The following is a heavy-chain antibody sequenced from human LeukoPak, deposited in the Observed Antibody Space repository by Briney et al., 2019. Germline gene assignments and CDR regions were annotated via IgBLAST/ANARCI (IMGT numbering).Heavy chain of an antibody. J-gene: IGHJ4*02. CDR3: ASEYSSSSHYFDY. D-gene: IGHD6-6*01. CDR1: GFTFSSYW. V-gene: IGHV3-7*01. CDR2: INQDGSQK. Sequence: GGSLRLSCAASGFTFSSYWISWVRQAPGKGLEWVANINQDGSQKYYVDSVKGRFTISRDNAKNSLYLQMNSLRAEDTAVYYCASEYSSSSHYFDYWGQGTLVTVSS.